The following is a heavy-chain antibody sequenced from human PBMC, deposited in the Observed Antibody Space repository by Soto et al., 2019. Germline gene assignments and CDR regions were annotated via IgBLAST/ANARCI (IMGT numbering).Heavy chain of an antibody. J-gene: IGHJ5*02. V-gene: IGHV3-11*01. CDR3: ATKGGGYYFQFDP. Sequence: GGSLRLSCAASGFTFSDYYMSWIRQAPGKGLEWVSYISSGGTTIYYADSVKGRFTISRDDAKNSLFLQMNSLRPEDTAVYFCATKGGGYYFQFDPWGQGTLVTVSS. D-gene: IGHD3-22*01. CDR2: ISSGGTTI. CDR1: GFTFSDYY.